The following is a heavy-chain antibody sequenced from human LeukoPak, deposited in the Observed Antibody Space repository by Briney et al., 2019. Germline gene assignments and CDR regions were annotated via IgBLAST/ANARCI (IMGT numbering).Heavy chain of an antibody. CDR2: IYYSGST. V-gene: IGHV4-30-4*01. Sequence: SETLSLTCTVSGGSISSGDYYWSWIRQPPGKGLEWIGYIYYSGSTYYNPSLKSRVTISVDTSKNQFSLKLSSVTAADTAVYYCARAQKLGVAFDIWGKGTMVTVSS. J-gene: IGHJ3*02. CDR1: GGSISSGDYY. CDR3: ARAQKLGVAFDI. D-gene: IGHD6-6*01.